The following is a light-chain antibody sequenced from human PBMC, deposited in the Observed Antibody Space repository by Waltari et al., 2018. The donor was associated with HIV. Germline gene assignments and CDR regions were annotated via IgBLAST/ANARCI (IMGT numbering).Light chain of an antibody. Sequence: SYELTQPPSVSVSPGQTASITCSGDKLGNKYASWYQQRPGQSPVLVIYQDRKRPSGIPERFAGSNSGNTATLTISGTQAMDEADYYCQAWDSSTVVFGGGTKLTAL. CDR3: QAWDSSTVV. CDR2: QDR. J-gene: IGLJ2*01. V-gene: IGLV3-1*01. CDR1: KLGNKY.